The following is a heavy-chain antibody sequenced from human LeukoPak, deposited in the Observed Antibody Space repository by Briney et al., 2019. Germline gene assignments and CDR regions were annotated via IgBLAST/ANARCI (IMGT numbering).Heavy chain of an antibody. V-gene: IGHV4-34*01. CDR2: INHSGST. CDR1: GGSFSGYY. J-gene: IGHJ5*02. Sequence: KPSETLSLTCAVYGGSFSGYYWSWIRQPPGKGLEWIGEINHSGSTNYNPSLKSRVTISVDTSKNQFSLKLSSVTAADTAVYYCARLVSTFDPWGQGTLVTVSS. CDR3: ARLVSTFDP.